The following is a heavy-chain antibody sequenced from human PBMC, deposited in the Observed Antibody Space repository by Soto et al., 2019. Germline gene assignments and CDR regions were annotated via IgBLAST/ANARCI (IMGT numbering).Heavy chain of an antibody. CDR3: ARGNCSGGSCSPYYGLDV. CDR2: TYYTGSS. Sequence: SETLSLTCTVSGGSISSGGYFWSWIRQHPXKGLEWIGYTYYTGSSYYNPSLKSRVTISVDTSKNQLSLKLSSVTAADTAVYYCARGNCSGGSCSPYYGLDVWGQGTTVTVSS. D-gene: IGHD2-15*01. J-gene: IGHJ6*02. V-gene: IGHV4-31*03. CDR1: GGSISSGGYF.